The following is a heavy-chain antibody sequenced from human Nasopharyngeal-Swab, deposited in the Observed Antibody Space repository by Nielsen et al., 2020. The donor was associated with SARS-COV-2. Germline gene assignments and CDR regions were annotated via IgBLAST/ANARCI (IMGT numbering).Heavy chain of an antibody. V-gene: IGHV4-30-4*01. Sequence: WIRQPPGKSLEWIGYIYYSGSTYYNPSLKSQVTISVDTSKNQFSLKLSSVTAADTAVYYCARDQRSGWFDAFDIWGQGTMVTVSS. J-gene: IGHJ3*02. D-gene: IGHD6-19*01. CDR3: ARDQRSGWFDAFDI. CDR2: IYYSGST.